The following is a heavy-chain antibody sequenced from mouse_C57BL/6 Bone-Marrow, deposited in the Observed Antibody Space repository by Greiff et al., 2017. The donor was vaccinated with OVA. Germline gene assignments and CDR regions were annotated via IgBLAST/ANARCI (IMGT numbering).Heavy chain of an antibody. CDR2: IHPSDSDT. CDR3: APTSTMVTTTGYYYAMDY. D-gene: IGHD2-2*01. V-gene: IGHV1-74*01. J-gene: IGHJ4*01. CDR1: GYTFTSYW. Sequence: QVQLQQPGAELVRPGSSVKLSCKASGYTFTSYWMHWVKQRPGQGLEWIGRIHPSDSDTNYNQKFKGKATLTVDKSSSTAYMQLSSLTSEDSAVYYCAPTSTMVTTTGYYYAMDYWGQGTSVTVSS.